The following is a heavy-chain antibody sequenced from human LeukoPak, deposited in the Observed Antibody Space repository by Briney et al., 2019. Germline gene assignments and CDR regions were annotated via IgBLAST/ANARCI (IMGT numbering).Heavy chain of an antibody. CDR1: GYTFTSYD. V-gene: IGHV1-69*04. D-gene: IGHD6-13*01. CDR3: ASRPGSWTRGHYYYGMDV. Sequence: ASVKVSCKASGYTFTSYDINWVRQATGQGLEWMGRIIPILGIANYAQKFQGRVTITADKSTSTAYMELSSLRSEDTAVYYCASRPGSWTRGHYYYGMDVWGQGTTVTVSS. J-gene: IGHJ6*02. CDR2: IIPILGIA.